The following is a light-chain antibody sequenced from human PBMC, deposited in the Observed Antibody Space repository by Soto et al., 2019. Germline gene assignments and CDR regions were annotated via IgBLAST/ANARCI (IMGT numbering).Light chain of an antibody. V-gene: IGLV2-14*01. CDR3: SSYTTSNTRQIV. CDR2: DVS. CDR1: NSDIGGYNI. Sequence: QSALTQPASVSGSPGQSITLSCTGTNSDIGGYNIVSWYQQHPGKAPKLMIYDVSIRPSGVSDRFSGSKSANTASLTISGLQPEEEADYYCSSYTTSNTRQIVFGTGTKVTVL. J-gene: IGLJ1*01.